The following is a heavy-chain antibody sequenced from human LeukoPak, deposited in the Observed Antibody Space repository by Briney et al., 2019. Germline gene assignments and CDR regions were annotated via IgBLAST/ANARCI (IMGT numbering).Heavy chain of an antibody. V-gene: IGHV3-11*04. CDR1: GFTFSSFA. J-gene: IGHJ6*03. CDR2: ISSSGSTI. Sequence: PGGSLRLSCAASGFTFSSFAMSWIRQAPGKGLEWVSYISSSGSTIYYADSVKGRFTISRDNAKNSLYLQMNSLRVEDTAVYYCARTPYYYYMDVWGKGTTVTISS. CDR3: ARTPYYYYMDV.